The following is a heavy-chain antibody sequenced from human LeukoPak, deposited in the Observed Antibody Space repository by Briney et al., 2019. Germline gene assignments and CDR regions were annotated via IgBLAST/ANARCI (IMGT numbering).Heavy chain of an antibody. J-gene: IGHJ6*02. CDR2: ISYDGSNK. CDR1: GFTFSSYG. D-gene: IGHD3-10*01. Sequence: GRSLRLSCAASGFTFSSYGMHWVRQAPGKGLEWVAVISYDGSNKYYADSVKGRSTISRDNSKNTLYLQMNSLRAEDTAVYYCAKDTAMVRGVLGSSYGMDVWGQGTTVTVSS. V-gene: IGHV3-30*18. CDR3: AKDTAMVRGVLGSSYGMDV.